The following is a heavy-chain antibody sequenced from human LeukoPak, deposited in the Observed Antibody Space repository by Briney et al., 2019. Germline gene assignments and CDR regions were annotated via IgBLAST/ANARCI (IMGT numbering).Heavy chain of an antibody. CDR3: ASTSTSYYGSGSWVY. D-gene: IGHD3-10*01. CDR1: GGSISSGGYS. J-gene: IGHJ4*02. Sequence: SETLSLTCAVSGGSISSGGYSWSWIRQPPGKGLEWIGYTYHSGSTYYNPSLKSRVTISVDRSKNQFSLKLSSVTAADTAVYYCASTSTSYYGSGSWVYWGQGTLVTVSS. V-gene: IGHV4-30-2*01. CDR2: TYHSGST.